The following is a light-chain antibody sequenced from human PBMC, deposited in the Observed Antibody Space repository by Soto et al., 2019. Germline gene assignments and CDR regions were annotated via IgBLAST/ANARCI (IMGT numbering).Light chain of an antibody. CDR3: LQHNSYPWT. CDR1: QGIRNE. J-gene: IGKJ1*01. Sequence: DIQMTQSPSSLSASVGDRVTITCRASQGIRNELGWYQQKPGKAPKRLIYAASSLQSGGPSRFRGSGSGTEFTLTITSLQPEDFATYYCLQHNSYPWTFGQGTKVEIK. V-gene: IGKV1-17*01. CDR2: AAS.